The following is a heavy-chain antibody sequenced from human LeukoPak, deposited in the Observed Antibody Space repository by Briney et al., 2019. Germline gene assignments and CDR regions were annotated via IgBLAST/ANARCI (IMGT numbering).Heavy chain of an antibody. D-gene: IGHD4-17*01. CDR2: ISAYNGNT. V-gene: IGHV1-18*01. J-gene: IGHJ4*02. CDR3: ARDPFPGDYGDYEVPFFDY. CDR1: GYTFTSYG. Sequence: ASVKVSCKASGYTFTSYGISWVRQAPGQGLEWMGWISAYNGNTNYAQKLQGRVTMTTDTSTSTAYMELRSLRSDDTAVYYCARDPFPGDYGDYEVPFFDYWGQGTLVTVSS.